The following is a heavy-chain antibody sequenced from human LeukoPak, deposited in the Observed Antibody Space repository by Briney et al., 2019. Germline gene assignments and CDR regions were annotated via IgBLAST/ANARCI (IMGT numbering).Heavy chain of an antibody. CDR3: ARNIVVVPAAMEVNWFDP. Sequence: PSETLSLTCTVSGGSISSSSYYWGWIRQPPGKGLEWIGSIYYSGSTYYNPSLKSRVTISVDTSKNQFSLKLSSVTAADTAVYYCARNIVVVPAAMEVNWFDPWGQGTLVTVSS. J-gene: IGHJ5*02. CDR2: IYYSGST. CDR1: GGSISSSSYY. D-gene: IGHD2-2*01. V-gene: IGHV4-39*07.